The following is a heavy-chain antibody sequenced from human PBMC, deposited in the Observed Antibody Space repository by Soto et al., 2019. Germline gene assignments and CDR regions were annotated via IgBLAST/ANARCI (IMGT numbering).Heavy chain of an antibody. Sequence: QITLKESGPTLVKPTQTLTLTCTFSGFSLSTSGVGVGWIRQPPGKALEWLALIYWDDDKRYSPSLKSRLTITEDPSTNPVVLTMTNMDPVDTATYYCAHRPSYCSGGSCYSGFDYWGQGTLVTVSS. CDR3: AHRPSYCSGGSCYSGFDY. CDR1: GFSLSTSGVG. D-gene: IGHD2-15*01. J-gene: IGHJ4*02. CDR2: IYWDDDK. V-gene: IGHV2-5*02.